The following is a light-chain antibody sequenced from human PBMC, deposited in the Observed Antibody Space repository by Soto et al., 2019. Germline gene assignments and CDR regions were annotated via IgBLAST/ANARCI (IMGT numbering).Light chain of an antibody. CDR1: SSNIGTGYD. CDR2: EID. CDR3: QFNESTLSAPI. Sequence: QAVVTQPPSVSGAPGQRVIISCAGTSSNIGTGYDVHWYQQLPDTAPQLIIYEIDNRPSGVPDRFSGSRSGTSASLAITGLEAGDEAAYYSQFNESTLSAPIFGGGTKVTVL. V-gene: IGLV1-40*01. J-gene: IGLJ2*01.